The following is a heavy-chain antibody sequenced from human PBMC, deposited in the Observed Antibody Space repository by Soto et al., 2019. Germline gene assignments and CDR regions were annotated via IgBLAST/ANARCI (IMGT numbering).Heavy chain of an antibody. V-gene: IGHV1-8*01. CDR1: GYTSTSYD. J-gene: IGHJ5*02. Sequence: ASVKVSCKASGYTSTSYDINWVRQATGQGLEWMGWMNPNSGNTGYAQKFQGRVTMTRNTSISTAYMELSSLRSEDTAVYYCARGLDCSSTSCRYNWFDPWGQGTLVTVSS. CDR2: MNPNSGNT. D-gene: IGHD2-2*01. CDR3: ARGLDCSSTSCRYNWFDP.